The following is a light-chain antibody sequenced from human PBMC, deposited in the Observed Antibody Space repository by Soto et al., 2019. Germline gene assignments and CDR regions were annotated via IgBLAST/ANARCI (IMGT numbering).Light chain of an antibody. V-gene: IGLV2-11*01. CDR2: DVN. Sequence: QSALTQPRSVSGSPGQSVTISCTGTSSDVGGYNFVSWYQQHPGKAPKLMISDVNKRPSGVPDRFSGSKSANTASLTISGLQAEDEADYYCCSYAGTYTFMIFGGGTKVTVL. CDR1: SSDVGGYNF. J-gene: IGLJ2*01. CDR3: CSYAGTYTFMI.